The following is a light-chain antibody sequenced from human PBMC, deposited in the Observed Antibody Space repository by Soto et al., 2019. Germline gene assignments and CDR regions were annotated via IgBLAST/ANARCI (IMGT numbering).Light chain of an antibody. Sequence: QSALTQPPSASGSPGQSVTISCIGTSSDVGGYNYVSWYQQHPGKAPKLMIYEVSKRPSGVPDRLSGSKSGNTASLTVSGLQAEEEADYYCSSYAASNNLGVFGGGTKLTVL. CDR1: SSDVGGYNY. J-gene: IGLJ2*01. V-gene: IGLV2-8*01. CDR3: SSYAASNNLGV. CDR2: EVS.